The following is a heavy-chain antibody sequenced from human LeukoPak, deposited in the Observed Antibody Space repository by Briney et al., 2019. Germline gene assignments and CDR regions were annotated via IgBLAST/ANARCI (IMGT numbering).Heavy chain of an antibody. CDR3: AKTMEQLVQSDC. J-gene: IGHJ4*01. CDR2: ITGSGSST. V-gene: IGHV3-23*01. Sequence: GGSLRLSCAASGFTFSTYAMSWVRQAPGKGLEWVSGITGSGSSTYYADSVKGRFTISRDNSKSTLYLQMNSLRAEDTAVYYCAKTMEQLVQSDCWGQGTLVTVSS. CDR1: GFTFSTYA. D-gene: IGHD6-13*01.